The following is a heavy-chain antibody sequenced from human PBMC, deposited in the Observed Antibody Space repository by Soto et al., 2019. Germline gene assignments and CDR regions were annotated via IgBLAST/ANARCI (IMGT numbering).Heavy chain of an antibody. CDR1: GGSISSGGYY. CDR2: IYYSGST. Sequence: TLSLTCTVSGGSISSGGYYWSWIRQHPGKGLEWIGYIYYSGSTYYNPSLKSRVTISVDTSKNQFSLKLSSVTAADTAVYYCAREDQLYYFDYWGQGTLVTVSS. D-gene: IGHD2-2*01. J-gene: IGHJ4*02. V-gene: IGHV4-31*03. CDR3: AREDQLYYFDY.